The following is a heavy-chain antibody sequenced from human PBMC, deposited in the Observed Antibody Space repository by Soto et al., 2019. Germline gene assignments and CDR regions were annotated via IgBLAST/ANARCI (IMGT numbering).Heavy chain of an antibody. D-gene: IGHD3-10*01. CDR2: IKSEADGGTT. V-gene: IGHV3-15*07. Sequence: EVQLVESGGGLVKPGGSLRLSCVVSGFSFSNAWMNWVRQAPGKGLEWVGRIKSEADGGTTDYIAPMKGRFTISRADSKNTLYLQMNSLKAEDTAIYYCTASTMAGSGNWFDPWDQGTLVTVSS. CDR3: TASTMAGSGNWFDP. J-gene: IGHJ5*02. CDR1: GFSFSNAW.